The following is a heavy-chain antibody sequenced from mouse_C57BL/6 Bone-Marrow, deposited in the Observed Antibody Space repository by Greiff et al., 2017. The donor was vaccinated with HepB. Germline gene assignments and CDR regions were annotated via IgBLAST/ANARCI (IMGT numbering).Heavy chain of an antibody. CDR1: GYAFTNYL. CDR2: INPGSGGT. Sequence: QVQLQQSGAELVRPGTSVKVSCKASGYAFTNYLIEWVKQRPGQGLEWIGVINPGSGGTNYNEKFKGKATLTADKSSSTAYMQLSSLTSEDSAVYFCARSQFITTVVATPAWFAYWGQGTLVTVSA. D-gene: IGHD1-1*01. V-gene: IGHV1-54*01. CDR3: ARSQFITTVVATPAWFAY. J-gene: IGHJ3*01.